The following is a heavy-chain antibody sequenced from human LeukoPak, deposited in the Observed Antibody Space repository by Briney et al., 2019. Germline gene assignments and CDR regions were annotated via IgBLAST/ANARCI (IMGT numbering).Heavy chain of an antibody. J-gene: IGHJ4*02. CDR1: GFTFSSYS. CDR3: ARGPRSGGWYRSPYFDY. D-gene: IGHD6-19*01. CDR2: ISSSSSTI. V-gene: IGHV3-48*01. Sequence: GGSLRLSCAASGFTFSSYSMNWVRQAPGKGLEWVSYISSSSSTIYYADSVKGRFTISRDNAKNSLYLQMNSLRAGDTAVYYCARGPRSGGWYRSPYFDYWGQGTLVTVSS.